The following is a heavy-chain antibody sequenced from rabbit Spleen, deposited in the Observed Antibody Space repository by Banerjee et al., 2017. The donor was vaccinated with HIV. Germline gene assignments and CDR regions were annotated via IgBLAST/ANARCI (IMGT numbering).Heavy chain of an antibody. J-gene: IGHJ6*01. CDR1: GFSFSDRDV. V-gene: IGHV1S45*01. CDR3: ARGIYLIYPVVNYVDL. D-gene: IGHD5-1*01. Sequence: QEQLVESGGGLVQPEGSLTLTCKASGFSFSDRDVMCWVRQAPGKGLEWIACINAATGKAVYASWAKGRFTISKTSSTTVTLQMTSLTAADTATYFCARGIYLIYPVVNYVDLWGPGTLVTVS. CDR2: INAATGKA.